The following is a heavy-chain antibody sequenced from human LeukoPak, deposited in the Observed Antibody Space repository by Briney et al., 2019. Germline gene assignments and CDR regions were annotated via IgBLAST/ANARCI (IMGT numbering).Heavy chain of an antibody. CDR1: GGTFSSYA. D-gene: IGHD1-26*01. CDR2: IIPIFGTA. CDR3: ARDLDYSGSYSNAFDI. J-gene: IGHJ3*02. V-gene: IGHV1-69*13. Sequence: SVKVSCKASGGTFSSYAISWVRQAPGQGLEWMGGIIPIFGTANYAQRFQGRVTITADESTSTAYMELSSLRSEDTAVYYCARDLDYSGSYSNAFDIWGQGTMVTVSS.